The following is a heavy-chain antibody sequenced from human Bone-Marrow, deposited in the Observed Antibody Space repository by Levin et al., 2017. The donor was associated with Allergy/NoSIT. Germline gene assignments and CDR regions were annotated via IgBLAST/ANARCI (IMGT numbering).Heavy chain of an antibody. V-gene: IGHV4-59*01. D-gene: IGHD1-26*01. Sequence: ESLKISCTVSGGSISSYYWSWIRQPPGKGLEWIGYIYYSGSTNYNPSLKSRVTISVDTSKNQFSLKLSSVTAADTAVYYCARVGGARARAYYYYYGMDGWGQGTTVTVSS. CDR2: IYYSGST. CDR1: GGSISSYY. CDR3: ARVGGARARAYYYYYGMDG. J-gene: IGHJ6*02.